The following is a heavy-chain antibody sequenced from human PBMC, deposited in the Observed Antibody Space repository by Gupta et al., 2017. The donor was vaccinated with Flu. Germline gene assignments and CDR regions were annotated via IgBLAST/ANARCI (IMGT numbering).Heavy chain of an antibody. D-gene: IGHD6-13*01. CDR3: ARHGKLGYSNSWYDY. V-gene: IGHV5-51*01. Sequence: GYSFTNSWIAWVRQMPGKGLEWMGILYPGDSDTRYGPSFQGQVTISADKSISTAYLQWSSLKASDTAIYYCARHGKLGYSNSWYDYWGQGTLVTVSS. CDR2: LYPGDSDT. CDR1: GYSFTNSW. J-gene: IGHJ4*02.